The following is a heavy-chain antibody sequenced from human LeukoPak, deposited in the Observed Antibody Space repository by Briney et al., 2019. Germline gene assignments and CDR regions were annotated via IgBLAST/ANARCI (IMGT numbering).Heavy chain of an antibody. J-gene: IGHJ6*02. CDR2: IYTSGST. D-gene: IGHD5/OR15-5a*01. Sequence: SETLSLTCTVSGVSISSYYWSWIRQPPGKGLEWIGRIYTSGSTNYNPSLKSRVTMSVDTSKNQFSLKLSSVTAADTAVYYCARVGLHDYYYYGMDVWGQGTTVTVSS. CDR1: GVSISSYY. CDR3: ARVGLHDYYYYGMDV. V-gene: IGHV4-4*07.